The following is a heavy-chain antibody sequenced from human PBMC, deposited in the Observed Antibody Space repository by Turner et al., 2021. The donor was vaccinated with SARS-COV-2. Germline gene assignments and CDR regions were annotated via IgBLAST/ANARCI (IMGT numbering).Heavy chain of an antibody. CDR3: ACGYYSRGDY. J-gene: IGHJ4*02. CDR2: IYYSGST. CDR1: GGSISSTSYY. Sequence: QLQLQESGPGLVKPSETLSLTCTVSGGSISSTSYYWGWIRQPPGKGLEWIGSIYYSGSTYYNPSLKSRVTISADTTKNQFSLKLGSVTAADTAVYYCACGYYSRGDYWGQGTLVTVSS. D-gene: IGHD3-3*01. V-gene: IGHV4-39*01.